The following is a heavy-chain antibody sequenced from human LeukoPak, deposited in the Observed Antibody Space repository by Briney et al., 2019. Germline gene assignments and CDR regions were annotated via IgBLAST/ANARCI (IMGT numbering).Heavy chain of an antibody. D-gene: IGHD3-22*01. V-gene: IGHV3-21*01. CDR3: ARFLGSSGYYSDY. CDR1: GFTFSSYS. J-gene: IGHJ4*02. CDR2: ISSGSSYI. Sequence: GGSLRLSCAASGFTFSSYSMNWVRQAPGKGLEWVSSISSGSSYIHYGDSVKGRFTISRDNAKNSLYLQMDSLRAEDTAVYYCARFLGSSGYYSDYWGQGTLVTVSS.